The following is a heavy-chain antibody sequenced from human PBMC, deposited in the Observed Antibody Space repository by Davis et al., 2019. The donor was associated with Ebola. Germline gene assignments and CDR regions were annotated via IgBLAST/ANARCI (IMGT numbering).Heavy chain of an antibody. Sequence: PGGSLRLSCAASGFTFSNAWMSWVRQAPGKGLEWVGRIKSKTDGGTTDYAAPVKGRFTISRDDSKNTLYLQMNSLKTEDTAVYYCTTSLMVYALEDYWGQGTLVTVSS. CDR1: GFTFSNAW. D-gene: IGHD2-8*01. CDR2: IKSKTDGGTT. V-gene: IGHV3-15*01. CDR3: TTSLMVYALEDY. J-gene: IGHJ4*02.